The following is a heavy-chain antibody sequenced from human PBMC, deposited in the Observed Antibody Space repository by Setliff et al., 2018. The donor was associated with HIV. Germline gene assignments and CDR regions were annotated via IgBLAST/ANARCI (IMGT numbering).Heavy chain of an antibody. D-gene: IGHD3-10*01. CDR1: GDSIISGDYY. CDR2: IHYKGNI. V-gene: IGHV4-30-4*08. J-gene: IGHJ4*02. CDR3: ARGRHGLGLDV. Sequence: PSETLSLTCTVSGDSIISGDYYWSWIRQSPGKGLEWIGHIHYKGNIDYNPSLKSRVTISVDTSKDQFSLKLNSVTAADTAVYYCARGRHGLGLDVWGQGTLVTVSS.